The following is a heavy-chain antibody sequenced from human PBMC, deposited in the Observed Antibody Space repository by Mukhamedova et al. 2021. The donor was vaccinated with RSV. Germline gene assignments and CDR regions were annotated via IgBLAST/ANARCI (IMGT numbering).Heavy chain of an antibody. V-gene: IGHV3-7*04. CDR1: W. Sequence: WMNWVRQAPGKGLEWLANVNQGGSVTHHVDSVKGRFTISRDNAKNLLFFQMNSLRDDDTAVYFCARDFRATGALDIWGQGTMVTV. D-gene: IGHD5-12*01. CDR2: VNQGGSVT. CDR3: ARDFRATGALDI. J-gene: IGHJ3*02.